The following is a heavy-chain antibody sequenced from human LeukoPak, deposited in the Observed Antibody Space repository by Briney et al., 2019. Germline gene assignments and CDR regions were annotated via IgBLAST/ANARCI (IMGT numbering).Heavy chain of an antibody. CDR1: GFTSSDYY. D-gene: IGHD3-9*01. CDR2: ISSSSSTI. Sequence: GGSLRLSCAASGFTSSDYYMSWIRQAPVKRMEYGSYISSSSSTIYYADSVKGRFTISRDNAKNSLYLQMNSLRAEDTAVYYCSLQHQDGIRYFDWPSPFDYWGQGTLVTVSS. J-gene: IGHJ4*02. V-gene: IGHV3-11*04. CDR3: SLQHQDGIRYFDWPSPFDY.